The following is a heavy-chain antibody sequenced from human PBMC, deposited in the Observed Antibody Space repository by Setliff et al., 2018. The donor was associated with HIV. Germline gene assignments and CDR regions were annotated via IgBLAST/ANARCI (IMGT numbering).Heavy chain of an antibody. CDR3: ATLGSRYCNHYTASCYETAGCDSDLKTSYY. D-gene: IGHD2-15*01. Sequence: GASVKVSCKASGGDLRNYANRWVRQAPGQDLEWVGRILPLLNSPNFAQRFEGRVTLPADETTRTVYMHITSLRPDDTALYYCATLGSRYCNHYTASCYETAGCDSDLKTSYYWGPGSLVTVSS. CDR2: ILPLLNSP. CDR1: GGDLRNYA. J-gene: IGHJ4*02. V-gene: IGHV1-69*11.